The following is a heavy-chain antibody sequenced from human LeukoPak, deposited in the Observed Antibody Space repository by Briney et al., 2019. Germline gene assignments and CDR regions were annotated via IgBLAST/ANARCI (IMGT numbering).Heavy chain of an antibody. CDR2: LNTDGSST. J-gene: IGHJ6*01. CDR1: GFTFSGYW. CDR3: ARDDAFRGVAMDV. Sequence: GGSLRLSCAASGFTFSGYWMHWVRQVPGKGLVWVSRLNTDGSSTSYADSVKGRFTISRDNAKNTLYLQMNSLRAEDTAVYYCARDDAFRGVAMDVWGQGTTVTVSS. D-gene: IGHD3-16*01. V-gene: IGHV3-74*01.